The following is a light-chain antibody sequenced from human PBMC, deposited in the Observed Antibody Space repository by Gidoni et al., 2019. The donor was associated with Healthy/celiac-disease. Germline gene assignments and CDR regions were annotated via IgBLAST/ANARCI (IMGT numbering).Light chain of an antibody. CDR2: EVS. J-gene: IGLJ2*01. CDR1: SRYVGGYNY. Sequence: QSALTPPASVSWSPGQSITISCTGTSRYVGGYNYVSWDQQHPGKAAKLMLYEVSNRPSGVSNRVSGSKSGNTASLTISGLQAEDEADYYCSSYTSSSTLGVFGGGTKRTVL. V-gene: IGLV2-14*01. CDR3: SSYTSSSTLGV.